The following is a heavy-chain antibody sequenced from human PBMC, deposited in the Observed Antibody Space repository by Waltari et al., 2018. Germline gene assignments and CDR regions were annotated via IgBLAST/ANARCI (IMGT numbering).Heavy chain of an antibody. D-gene: IGHD1-26*01. J-gene: IGHJ3*02. CDR1: GYTFTGYY. CDR2: LNPNSGGT. CDR3: ARPRLPLRVWEPEGFAFDI. Sequence: QVQLVQPGAEVKKPVASVKVSCKASGYTFTGYYMHWVRQAPGQGLEWMGWLNPNSGGTNYAQKFQGRVTMTRDTSISTAYMELSRLRSDDTAVYYCARPRLPLRVWEPEGFAFDIWGQGTMVTVSS. V-gene: IGHV1-2*02.